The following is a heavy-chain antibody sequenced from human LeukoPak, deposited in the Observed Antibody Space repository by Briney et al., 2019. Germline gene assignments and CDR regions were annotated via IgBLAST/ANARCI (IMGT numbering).Heavy chain of an antibody. CDR2: IYTSGST. V-gene: IGHV4-61*02. D-gene: IGHD1-14*01. CDR3: AREIGTRGYDASDI. J-gene: IGHJ3*02. Sequence: SETLSLTCTVSGGSISSGSYYWSWIRQPAGKGLEWIGRIYTSGSTNYNPSLKSRVTISVDTSKNQFSLKLSSVTAADTAVYYCAREIGTRGYDASDIWGQGTMVTVSS. CDR1: GGSISSGSYY.